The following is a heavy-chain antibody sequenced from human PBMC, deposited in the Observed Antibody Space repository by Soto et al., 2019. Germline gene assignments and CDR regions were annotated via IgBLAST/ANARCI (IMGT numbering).Heavy chain of an antibody. CDR2: IIPIFGTA. V-gene: IGHV1-69*12. CDR3: ARGGLGDGYKGRGSTFDY. J-gene: IGHJ4*02. D-gene: IGHD3-16*01. Sequence: QVQLVQSGAEVKKPGSSVKVSCKASGGTFSSYAISWVRQAPGQGLEWMGGIIPIFGTANYAQKFQGRVTSTADESTSTAYMELSSLRSEDTAVYYCARGGLGDGYKGRGSTFDYWGQGTLVTVSS. CDR1: GGTFSSYA.